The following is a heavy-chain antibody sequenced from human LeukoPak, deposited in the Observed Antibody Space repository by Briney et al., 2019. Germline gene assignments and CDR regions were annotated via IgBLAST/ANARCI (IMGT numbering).Heavy chain of an antibody. J-gene: IGHJ4*02. CDR2: IRSKPYGGTT. Sequence: GGSLRLSCTASGFTFGDYGMSWVRQAPGEGLEWVGFIRSKPYGGTTEYAASVKGRFTILRDDSESIAYLQMNSLKTEDTAVYYCTRGDYYDSSGYYLLFDYWGQGTLVTVSS. CDR1: GFTFGDYG. CDR3: TRGDYYDSSGYYLLFDY. D-gene: IGHD3-22*01. V-gene: IGHV3-49*04.